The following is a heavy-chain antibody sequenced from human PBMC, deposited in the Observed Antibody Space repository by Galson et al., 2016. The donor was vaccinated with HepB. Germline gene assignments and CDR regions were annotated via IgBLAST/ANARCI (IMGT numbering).Heavy chain of an antibody. D-gene: IGHD6-25*01. Sequence: SETLSLTCTVSGDSIRNVGRHWGWFRQSPRKGLEYIGSIHSGGTSYYNPSLTSRITVSADTSRNQFFLSLTSVTAADTAIYYCVRLGTAAAVANRRGSIYWSQGTRVSVSS. CDR1: GDSIRNVGRH. J-gene: IGHJ4*02. CDR2: IHSGGTS. CDR3: VRLGTAAAVANRRGSIY. V-gene: IGHV4-39*01.